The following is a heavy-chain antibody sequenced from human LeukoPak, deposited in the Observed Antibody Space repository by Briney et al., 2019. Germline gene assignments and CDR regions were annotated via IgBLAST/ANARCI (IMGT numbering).Heavy chain of an antibody. J-gene: IGHJ6*03. CDR3: ARVLLYDYVWGSYRYESRNYYYMDV. CDR2: INPSGSST. CDR1: GYTFTSYA. V-gene: IGHV1-46*01. D-gene: IGHD3-16*02. Sequence: EASVKVSCKASGYTFTSYAMNWVRQAPGQGLEWVGLINPSGSSTLYAQKFQGRVTMTRDMSTTTDYMELSSLRSEDTAVYYCARVLLYDYVWGSYRYESRNYYYMDVWGKGTTVTISS.